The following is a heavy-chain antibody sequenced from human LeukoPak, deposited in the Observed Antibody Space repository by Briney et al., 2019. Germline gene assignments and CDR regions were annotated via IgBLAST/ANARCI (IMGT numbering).Heavy chain of an antibody. CDR1: GFTFSSYW. CDR3: ASEGRSLHTF. CDR2: IKQDGSQK. V-gene: IGHV3-7*03. Sequence: GGSLRLSCAASGFTFSSYWMSWIRQAPGKGLEWVANIKQDGSQKNYVDSVKGRFTISRDNAKNSLYLQMNSLRVEDTAVYYCASEGRSLHTFWGQGTLVTVSS. D-gene: IGHD5/OR15-5a*01. J-gene: IGHJ4*02.